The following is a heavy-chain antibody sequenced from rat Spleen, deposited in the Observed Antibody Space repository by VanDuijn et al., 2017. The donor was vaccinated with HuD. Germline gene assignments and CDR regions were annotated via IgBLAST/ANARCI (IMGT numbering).Heavy chain of an antibody. CDR3: ARHFRDSYAHGYYWYFDF. CDR1: GFTFSNYD. CDR2: ISTGGGNT. V-gene: IGHV5S13*01. J-gene: IGHJ1*01. D-gene: IGHD1-12*01. Sequence: EVQLVESGGGLVQPGRSLKLSCAASGFTFSNYDMAWVRQAPTKGLEWIASISTGGGNTYYRDSVKGRFTIPRDNTKNTQYLQMESLGSEDTATYYCARHFRDSYAHGYYWYFDFWGPGTMVTVSS.